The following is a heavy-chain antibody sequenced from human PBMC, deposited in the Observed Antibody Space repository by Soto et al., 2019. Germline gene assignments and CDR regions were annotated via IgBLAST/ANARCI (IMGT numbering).Heavy chain of an antibody. J-gene: IGHJ6*03. Sequence: GGSLRLSCAASGFTFSSYAMHWVRQAPGKGLEYVSAISSNGGSTYYATSVKGRFTISGDNSKNTLYLQMGSLRAEDMAVYYCARDRHFGYCSSTSCYGGYYYYMDVWGKGTTVTVSS. CDR3: ARDRHFGYCSSTSCYGGYYYYMDV. CDR1: GFTFSSYA. D-gene: IGHD2-2*01. V-gene: IGHV3-64*01. CDR2: ISSNGGST.